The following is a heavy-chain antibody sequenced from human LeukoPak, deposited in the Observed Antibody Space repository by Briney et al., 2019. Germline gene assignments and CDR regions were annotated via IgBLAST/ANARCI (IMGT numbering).Heavy chain of an antibody. CDR2: IYYSGST. CDR3: ARGGKVPAGLPAEMDV. Sequence: SETLSLTCTVSGGSISSSSYYWGWIRQPPGKGLEWIGSIYYSGSTYYNPSLKSRVTISVDTSKNQFSLKLSSVTAADTAVYYCARGGKVPAGLPAEMDVWGKGTTVTVSS. V-gene: IGHV4-39*07. D-gene: IGHD2-2*02. J-gene: IGHJ6*04. CDR1: GGSISSSSYY.